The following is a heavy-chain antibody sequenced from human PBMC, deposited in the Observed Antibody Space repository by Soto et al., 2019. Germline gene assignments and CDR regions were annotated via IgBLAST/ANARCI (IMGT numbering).Heavy chain of an antibody. CDR2: IYHSGSS. V-gene: IGHV4-4*02. J-gene: IGHJ5*02. D-gene: IGHD5-18*01. CDR1: GGSISSSHW. CDR3: ARLNPAGYSYALPP. Sequence: PXESLSLSWAVSGGSISSSHWGSWVRQPPGNGLEWIGEIYHSGSSNYNPSLKSRVTIAVDKSKNQFSLKLKSVTAADTAVYYCARLNPAGYSYALPPWGQGTLVTVSS.